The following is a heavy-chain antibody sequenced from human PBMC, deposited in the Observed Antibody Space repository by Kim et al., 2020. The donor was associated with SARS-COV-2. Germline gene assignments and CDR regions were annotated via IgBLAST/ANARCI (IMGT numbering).Heavy chain of an antibody. CDR3: ATGRVAYSYGYVDY. V-gene: IGHV5-10-1*01. Sequence: GESLKISCKGSGYSFTNYWIIWVRQMPGKGLEWMGRTDPSDSYTNYSPSFQGHVTISADKSISTAYLQWSSLKASDTAIYYCATGRVAYSYGYVDYWGQGTLVTVSS. J-gene: IGHJ4*02. CDR2: TDPSDSYT. D-gene: IGHD5-18*01. CDR1: GYSFTNYW.